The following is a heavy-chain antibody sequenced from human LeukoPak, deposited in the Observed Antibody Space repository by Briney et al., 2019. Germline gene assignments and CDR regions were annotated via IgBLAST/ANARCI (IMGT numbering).Heavy chain of an antibody. D-gene: IGHD6-19*01. CDR3: ARLYRSGWYGGYFDY. Sequence: PSETLSLTCTVSGGSISSYYWSWIRQPPGKGLEWIGYIYYSGSTNYNPSLKSRVTISVDTSKNQFSLKLSSVTAADTAVYYCARLYRSGWYGGYFDYWGQGTLVTVSS. J-gene: IGHJ4*02. CDR1: GGSISSYY. V-gene: IGHV4-59*01. CDR2: IYYSGST.